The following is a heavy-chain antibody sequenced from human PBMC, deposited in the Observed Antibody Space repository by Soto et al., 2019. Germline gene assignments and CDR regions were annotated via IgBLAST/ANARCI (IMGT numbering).Heavy chain of an antibody. J-gene: IGHJ4*02. Sequence: GESLKISCKASGYNFPTYWIGWVRQMPGNGLEWVGIIYPSDSDTIYSPPFQGQVTSPADKSITTADLQWSSLKASDTARQYCARRVRSNWHIDYWGPGTLVTVSA. CDR3: ARRVRSNWHIDY. CDR2: IYPSDSDT. CDR1: GYNFPTYW. D-gene: IGHD6-13*01. V-gene: IGHV5-51*01.